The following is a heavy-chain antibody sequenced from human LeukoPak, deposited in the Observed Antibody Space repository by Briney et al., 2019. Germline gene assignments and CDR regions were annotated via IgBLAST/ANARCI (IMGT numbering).Heavy chain of an antibody. CDR1: GFTFSSPW. V-gene: IGHV3-74*01. Sequence: GGSLRLSCAASGFTFSSPWMHWVRQAPGKGLVWVSRINSDGSATAYADSVKGRFTISRDNSKNTLYLQMNSLRAEDTAVYYCARDTADSSGYHYWGQGTLVTVSS. J-gene: IGHJ4*02. CDR2: INSDGSAT. CDR3: ARDTADSSGYHY. D-gene: IGHD3-22*01.